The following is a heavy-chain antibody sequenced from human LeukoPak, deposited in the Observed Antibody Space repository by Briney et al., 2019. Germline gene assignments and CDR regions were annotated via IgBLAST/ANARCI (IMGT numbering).Heavy chain of an antibody. J-gene: IGHJ5*02. CDR1: GFTFDDYA. D-gene: IGHD3-9*01. Sequence: GGSLRLSCAASGFTFDDYAMHWVRQAPGKGLEWVSGISWNSGGIGYADSVKGRFTISRDNAKNSLYLQMNSLRAEDTALYYCAKDAGDILTGYYDPWGQGTLVTVSS. CDR3: AKDAGDILTGYYDP. V-gene: IGHV3-9*01. CDR2: ISWNSGGI.